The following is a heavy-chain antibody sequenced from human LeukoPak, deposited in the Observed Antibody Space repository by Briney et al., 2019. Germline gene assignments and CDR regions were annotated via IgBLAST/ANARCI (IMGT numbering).Heavy chain of an antibody. Sequence: GGSLRLSCVASGFTFSSHWMYWVRQAPGKGLVWVSRINSDGSSTNYADSVKGRFTISRDNAKNTLYMQMSSLRAEDTAVYYCARSLVVPAACDYWGQGTLVTVSS. CDR2: INSDGSST. V-gene: IGHV3-74*01. J-gene: IGHJ4*02. D-gene: IGHD2-2*01. CDR3: ARSLVVPAACDY. CDR1: GFTFSSHW.